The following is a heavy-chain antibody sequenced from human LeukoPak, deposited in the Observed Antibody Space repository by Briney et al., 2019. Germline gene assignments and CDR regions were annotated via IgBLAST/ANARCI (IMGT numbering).Heavy chain of an antibody. Sequence: GGSLRLSCAASGFTFEDHGMSWVRQVPGKGLEWVSGINWNGGSIGYADSVKGRFTISRDNAKNSLYLQMNSLRPEDTAVYYCARERPYYGSRTYSASFDYWGQGTLVTVSS. CDR2: INWNGGSI. CDR3: ARERPYYGSRTYSASFDY. J-gene: IGHJ4*02. V-gene: IGHV3-20*04. CDR1: GFTFEDHG. D-gene: IGHD3-10*01.